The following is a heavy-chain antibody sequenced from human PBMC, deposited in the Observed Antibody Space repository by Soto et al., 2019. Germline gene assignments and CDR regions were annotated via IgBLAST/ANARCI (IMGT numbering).Heavy chain of an antibody. J-gene: IGHJ4*02. Sequence: QLVESGGGVVQPGKSLRLSCAGSGFTFGSFAMHWVRQAPGKGLEWVAVISFHGRHQYYADSVKGRFTISRDNSNNTVYLQLSSLRLEDTAVYYCAKDLVSSGWEDFDHWGQGTQVTVSS. D-gene: IGHD6-19*01. CDR3: AKDLVSSGWEDFDH. CDR1: GFTFGSFA. CDR2: ISFHGRHQ. V-gene: IGHV3-30*18.